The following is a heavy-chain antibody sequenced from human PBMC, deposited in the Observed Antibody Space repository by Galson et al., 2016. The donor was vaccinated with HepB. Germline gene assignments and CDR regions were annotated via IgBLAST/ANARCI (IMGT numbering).Heavy chain of an antibody. D-gene: IGHD4-17*01. Sequence: PALVKPTQTLTLTCTFSGFSLTTRGVGVGWIRQPSGKALEWLALIYWNSDKRYNPSLRSRLTIAKDTSRNQVVLTMTNMDPVDTATYYCIHIPTDWYGQVFDYWGRGALVTVSS. V-gene: IGHV2-5*01. CDR1: GFSLTTRGVG. J-gene: IGHJ4*02. CDR3: IHIPTDWYGQVFDY. CDR2: IYWNSDK.